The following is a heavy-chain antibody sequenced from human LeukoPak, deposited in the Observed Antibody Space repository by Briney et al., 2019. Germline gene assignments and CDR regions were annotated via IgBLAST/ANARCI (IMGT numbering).Heavy chain of an antibody. J-gene: IGHJ5*02. Sequence: GASVKVSCKASGYTFTSYDINWVRQATGQGLEWMGWMNPNSGNTGYAQKFQGRVTMTRNASISTAYMELSSLRSEDTAVYYCARSRMVRGVGNWFDPWGQGTLVTVSS. V-gene: IGHV1-8*01. CDR2: MNPNSGNT. CDR3: ARSRMVRGVGNWFDP. CDR1: GYTFTSYD. D-gene: IGHD3-10*01.